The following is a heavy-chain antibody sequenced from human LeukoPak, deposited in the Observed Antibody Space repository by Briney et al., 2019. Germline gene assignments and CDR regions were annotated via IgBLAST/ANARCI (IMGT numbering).Heavy chain of an antibody. CDR3: ARERNDYSGLYGMDV. D-gene: IGHD4-11*01. CDR1: GGSITSYY. V-gene: IGHV4-4*07. Sequence: SENLSLPCTVSGGSITSYYWSWIRQPAGKGLEWIGRIYTSGSTNYNPSLKSRVTMSVDTSRNRFSLKLSSVTAAATAVYYCARERNDYSGLYGMDVWGQGTTVTVSS. J-gene: IGHJ6*02. CDR2: IYTSGST.